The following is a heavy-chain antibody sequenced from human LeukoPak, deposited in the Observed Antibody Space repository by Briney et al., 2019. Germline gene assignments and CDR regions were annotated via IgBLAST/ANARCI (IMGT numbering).Heavy chain of an antibody. D-gene: IGHD3-3*01. Sequence: GGSLRLSCAASGFTFTTNWMTWVRQAPGKGLEWVATINQDGSEKYYVDSVKGRFTISRDNAKNSLFLQMNSLRAEGTAVYYCARDRITDFWSGYYTNYFDYWGQGTLVTVSS. J-gene: IGHJ4*02. CDR2: INQDGSEK. CDR1: GFTFTTNW. V-gene: IGHV3-7*01. CDR3: ARDRITDFWSGYYTNYFDY.